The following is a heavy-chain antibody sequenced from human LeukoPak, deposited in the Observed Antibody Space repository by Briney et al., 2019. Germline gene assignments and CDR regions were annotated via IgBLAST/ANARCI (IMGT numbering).Heavy chain of an antibody. CDR1: GGSFSGYY. D-gene: IGHD6-13*01. J-gene: IGHJ3*02. CDR2: ISHSGSN. CDR3: ARLDYSSSLYDAFDI. V-gene: IGHV4-34*01. Sequence: KSSETLSLTCAVYGGSFSGYYWSWLRQPPGKGLEWLGEISHSGSNNYNPSLKSRVTISVDTSKNQFSLKLSSVTAADTAVYYCARLDYSSSLYDAFDIWGQGTMVTVSS.